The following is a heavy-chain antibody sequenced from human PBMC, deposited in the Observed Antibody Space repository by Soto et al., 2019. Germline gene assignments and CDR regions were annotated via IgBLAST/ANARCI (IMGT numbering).Heavy chain of an antibody. CDR3: ARSVRDYYDSSGYSSLIPWFDP. Sequence: SETLSLTCTVSGGSISSGGYYWSWIRQHPGKGLEWIGYIYYSGSTYYNPSLKSRVTISVDTSKSQFSLKLSSVTAADTAVYYCARSVRDYYDSSGYSSLIPWFDPWGQGTLVTVSS. J-gene: IGHJ5*02. V-gene: IGHV4-31*03. D-gene: IGHD3-22*01. CDR1: GGSISSGGYY. CDR2: IYYSGST.